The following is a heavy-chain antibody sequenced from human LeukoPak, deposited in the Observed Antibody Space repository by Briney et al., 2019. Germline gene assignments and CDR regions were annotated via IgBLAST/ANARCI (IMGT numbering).Heavy chain of an antibody. V-gene: IGHV4-39*01. CDR1: GDSISSISYD. CDR3: ARHRKVDTAGDY. CDR2: IYYNGNT. Sequence: PSETLSLTCSVTGDSISSISYDWSWIRQSPGKGLEWIGSIYYNGNTYYNSPLKSRLTIALDTSRNQFSLKLTSVTAADTAVYFCARHRKVDTAGDYWGQGTLVTVSS. J-gene: IGHJ4*02. D-gene: IGHD5-18*01.